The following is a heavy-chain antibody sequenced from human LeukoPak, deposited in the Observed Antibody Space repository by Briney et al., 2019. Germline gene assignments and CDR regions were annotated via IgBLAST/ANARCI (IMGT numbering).Heavy chain of an antibody. Sequence: GGSLRLSCAASGFTFSSYEMNWVRQAPGKGLEWVSYISSSGSTIYYADSVKGRFTISRDNAKNTLYLQMNSLRAEDTAVYYCARDTPTHRHYYYYYYMDVWGKGTTVTVSS. V-gene: IGHV3-48*03. J-gene: IGHJ6*03. CDR3: ARDTPTHRHYYYYYYMDV. CDR2: ISSSGSTI. CDR1: GFTFSSYE.